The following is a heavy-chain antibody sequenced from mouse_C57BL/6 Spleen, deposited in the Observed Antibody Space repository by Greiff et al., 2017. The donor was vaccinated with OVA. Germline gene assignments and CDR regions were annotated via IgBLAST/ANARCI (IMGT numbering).Heavy chain of an antibody. D-gene: IGHD1-1*02. CDR3: AIGGDYYDALAY. V-gene: IGHV1-74*01. J-gene: IGHJ3*01. Sequence: VQLQQSGAELVKPGASVKVSCKASGYTFTSYWMHWVKQRPGQGLEWIGRIHPSDSDTNYNQKFKGKATLTVDKSSSTAYMQLSSLTSEDSAVYYCAIGGDYYDALAYWGQGTLVTVSA. CDR2: IHPSDSDT. CDR1: GYTFTSYW.